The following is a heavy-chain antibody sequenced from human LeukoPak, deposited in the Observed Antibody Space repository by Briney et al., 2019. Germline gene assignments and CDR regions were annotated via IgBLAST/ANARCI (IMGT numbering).Heavy chain of an antibody. J-gene: IGHJ4*02. CDR1: GFTFSDYY. CDR2: ISSSGSTI. Sequence: GSLRLSCAASGFTFSDYYMSWIRQAPGKGLEWVSYISSSGSTIYYADSVKGRFTISRDNAKNSLYLQMNSLRAEDTAVYYCARDRNPGLLWFGELLPASNDYWGQGTLVTVSS. D-gene: IGHD3-10*01. V-gene: IGHV3-11*01. CDR3: ARDRNPGLLWFGELLPASNDY.